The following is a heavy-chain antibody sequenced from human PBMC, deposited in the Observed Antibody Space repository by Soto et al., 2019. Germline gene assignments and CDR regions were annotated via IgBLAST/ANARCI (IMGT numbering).Heavy chain of an antibody. CDR1: GGSISSSSYY. CDR2: IYYSGST. D-gene: IGHD3-9*01. Sequence: SETLSLTCTVSGGSISSSSYYWGLIRQAPGKGLGWIGSIYYSGSTYYNPSLKSRVTISVDTSKNQFSLKLSSVTAADTAVYYCASYRYSDTRGYDYCGQGTLV. V-gene: IGHV4-39*01. J-gene: IGHJ4*02. CDR3: ASYRYSDTRGYDY.